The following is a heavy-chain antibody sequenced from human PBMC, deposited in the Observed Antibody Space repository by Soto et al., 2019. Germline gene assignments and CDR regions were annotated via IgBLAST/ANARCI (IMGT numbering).Heavy chain of an antibody. CDR3: ARVRDDILTGYFDY. J-gene: IGHJ4*02. CDR2: IYYSGST. CDR1: GGSISSGGYY. V-gene: IGHV4-31*03. Sequence: SETLSLTCTVSGGSISSGGYYWSWIRQHPGKGLEWIGYIYYSGSTYYNPSLKSRVTISVDTSKNQFSLKLSSVTAADTAVYYCARVRDDILTGYFDYWGQGTLVTVSS. D-gene: IGHD3-9*01.